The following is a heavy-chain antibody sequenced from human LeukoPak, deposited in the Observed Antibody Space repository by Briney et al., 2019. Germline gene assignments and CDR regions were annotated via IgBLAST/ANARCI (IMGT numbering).Heavy chain of an antibody. Sequence: SETLSLTCAVYGGSLSGYYWSWFRQPPGKGLEWIGEMHYTGATNYSPSLKSRVTISAGTSKNQFSLKVNSVTAADTAVYYCARGVTLYYYFDLWGCGTLVTVSS. CDR1: GGSLSGYY. CDR2: MHYTGAT. CDR3: ARGVTLYYYFDL. V-gene: IGHV4-34*01. D-gene: IGHD4-23*01. J-gene: IGHJ2*01.